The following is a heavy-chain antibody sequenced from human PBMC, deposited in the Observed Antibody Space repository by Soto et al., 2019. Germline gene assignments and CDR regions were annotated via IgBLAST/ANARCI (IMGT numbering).Heavy chain of an antibody. J-gene: IGHJ3*02. CDR3: ARMHSGSSNVRRAFDN. D-gene: IGHD1-26*01. Sequence: PGESLKISCKGSGYSFTSYWIGWVRQMPGKGLEWMGIIYPGDSDTRYSPSFQGQVTISADKSISTAYLQWSSLKASDTAMYYCARMHSGSSNVRRAFDNWGEGTRDTV. CDR2: IYPGDSDT. V-gene: IGHV5-51*01. CDR1: GYSFTSYW.